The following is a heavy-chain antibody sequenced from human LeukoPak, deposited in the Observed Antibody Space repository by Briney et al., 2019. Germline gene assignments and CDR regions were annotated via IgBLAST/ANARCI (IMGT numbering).Heavy chain of an antibody. CDR3: AKDVDPLYISGWYSS. CDR2: IGWNSDDI. Sequence: PGGSLRLSCAGSGFSFDEFAMYWVRQAPGKGLEWVSGIGWNSDDIGYADSVRGRFSVSRDNAQNSLYLEMHRLRPEDTAFYYCAKDVDPLYISGWYSSWGQGILVTVSS. J-gene: IGHJ5*02. V-gene: IGHV3-9*01. CDR1: GFSFDEFA. D-gene: IGHD6-19*01.